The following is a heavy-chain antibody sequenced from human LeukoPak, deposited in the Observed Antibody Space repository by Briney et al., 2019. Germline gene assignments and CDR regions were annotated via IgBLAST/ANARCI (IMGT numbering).Heavy chain of an antibody. Sequence: GASLKISCKGSGYSFNTFWLGWVRQTPETGLEWMGNIYPNDSETKYKPSFQGQVTISVDKSINTAYLRLSSLKASDTAMYYCARLIYYGSGRTYFFDSWGQGTLVTVSS. V-gene: IGHV5-51*01. CDR1: GYSFNTFW. CDR2: IYPNDSET. J-gene: IGHJ4*02. D-gene: IGHD3-10*01. CDR3: ARLIYYGSGRTYFFDS.